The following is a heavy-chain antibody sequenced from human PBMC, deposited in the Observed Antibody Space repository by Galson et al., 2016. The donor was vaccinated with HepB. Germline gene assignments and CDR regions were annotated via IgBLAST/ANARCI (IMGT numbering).Heavy chain of an antibody. D-gene: IGHD1-20*01. Sequence: SETLSLTCAVSGGSFSAHYWNRIRQPPGKGLEWIGEVSHNGYTNYNPSLKSRVTMSADASTNQVSLNLTSVTATDTALYYCARVRITERVVVPTGYNALDVWGPGTMVTVSS. CDR1: GGSFSAHY. V-gene: IGHV4-34*01. CDR2: VSHNGYT. CDR3: ARVRITERVVVPTGYNALDV. J-gene: IGHJ3*01.